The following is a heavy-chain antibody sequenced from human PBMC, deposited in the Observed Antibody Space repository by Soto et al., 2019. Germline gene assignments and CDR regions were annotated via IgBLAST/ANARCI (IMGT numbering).Heavy chain of an antibody. Sequence: QVQLQESGPGLVKPSQTLSLTCTVSGGSISSGDYYWSWIRQPPGKGLEWIGYIYYSGSTYYNPSLKSRVTISVDTSKNQCSLNLSSVTAADPAVYYCARAEGYLGGGYYYYYGMDVWGQGTTVTVSS. J-gene: IGHJ6*02. V-gene: IGHV4-30-4*01. CDR1: GGSISSGDYY. CDR3: ARAEGYLGGGYYYYYGMDV. D-gene: IGHD1-26*01. CDR2: IYYSGST.